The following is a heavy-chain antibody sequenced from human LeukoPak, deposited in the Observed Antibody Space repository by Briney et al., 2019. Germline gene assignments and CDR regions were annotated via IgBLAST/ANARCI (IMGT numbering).Heavy chain of an antibody. V-gene: IGHV4-4*07. J-gene: IGHJ4*02. D-gene: IGHD5-24*01. Sequence: SETLSLTCTVSGGSISSYYWSWIRQPAGKGLEWIGRIYTSGSTNYNPSLKSRVTMSVDTSKNQFSLKLSSVTAADTAVYYCARRKGWLQWGNYFDYWGQGTLVTVSS. CDR2: IYTSGST. CDR3: ARRKGWLQWGNYFDY. CDR1: GGSISSYY.